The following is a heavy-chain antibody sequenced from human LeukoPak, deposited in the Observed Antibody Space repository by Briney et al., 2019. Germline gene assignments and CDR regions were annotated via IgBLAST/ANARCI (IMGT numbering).Heavy chain of an antibody. CDR3: AREEGFYYGSGSSPADY. D-gene: IGHD3-10*01. J-gene: IGHJ4*02. V-gene: IGHV4-39*07. CDR2: IYYSGGT. Sequence: WVRQPPGKGLEWIGSIYYSGGTYYNPSLKSRVTISVDTSKNQFSLKLSSVTAADTAVYYCAREEGFYYGSGSSPADYWGQGTLVTVSS.